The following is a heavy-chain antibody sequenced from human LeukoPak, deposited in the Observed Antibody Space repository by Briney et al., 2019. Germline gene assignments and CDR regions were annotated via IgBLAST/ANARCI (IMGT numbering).Heavy chain of an antibody. V-gene: IGHV3-21*01. CDR1: RFTFSNYK. CDR3: ARESGSGEFDY. J-gene: IGHJ4*02. Sequence: PGGSLRLSCAASRFTFSNYKLNWVRQAPGRGLEWVSSISSSSTYIYYADSVKGRFTISRDNARNSLYLQMNRLRAEDTAVYYCARESGSGEFDYWGQGTLVTVSS. CDR2: ISSSSTYI. D-gene: IGHD6-19*01.